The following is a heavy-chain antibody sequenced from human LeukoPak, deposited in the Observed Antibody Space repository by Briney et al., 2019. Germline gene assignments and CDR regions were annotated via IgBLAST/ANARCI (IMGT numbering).Heavy chain of an antibody. CDR1: GFTFSSYE. V-gene: IGHV3-48*03. CDR2: ISSSGSTI. J-gene: IGHJ4*02. D-gene: IGHD3-22*01. CDR3: ASSPPAYDSSGIDY. Sequence: GGSLRLSCAASGFTFSSYEMNWVRQAPGKGLEWVSYISSSGSTIYYADSVKGRFTISRDNAKNSLYLQMNSLRAEDTAVYYCASSPPAYDSSGIDYWGQGTLVTVSS.